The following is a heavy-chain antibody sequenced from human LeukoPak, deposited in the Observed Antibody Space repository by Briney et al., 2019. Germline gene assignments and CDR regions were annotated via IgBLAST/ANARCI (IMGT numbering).Heavy chain of an antibody. Sequence: VASLKVSCKASGYTFTSYDINWVRQATGQGLEWMGWMNPNSGNTGYAQKFQGRVTMTRNTSISTAYMELSSLRSEDTAVYYCARYSVLRYFDDDAFDIWGQGTMVTVSS. CDR1: GYTFTSYD. D-gene: IGHD3-9*01. V-gene: IGHV1-8*01. CDR2: MNPNSGNT. CDR3: ARYSVLRYFDDDAFDI. J-gene: IGHJ3*02.